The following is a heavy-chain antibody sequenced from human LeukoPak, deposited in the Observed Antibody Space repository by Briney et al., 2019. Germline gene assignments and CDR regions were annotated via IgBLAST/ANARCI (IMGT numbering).Heavy chain of an antibody. V-gene: IGHV1-8*01. D-gene: IGHD2-15*01. CDR1: GYTVTSND. Sequence: ASVKVSCKASGYTVTSNDINWVRQATGQGLEWMGWMNPNSGNTGYAQKFQGRVTMTRNTSISTAYMELSSLRSEDTAVYYCARDGGYCSGGSCYSRYFQHWGQGTLVTVSS. J-gene: IGHJ1*01. CDR2: MNPNSGNT. CDR3: ARDGGYCSGGSCYSRYFQH.